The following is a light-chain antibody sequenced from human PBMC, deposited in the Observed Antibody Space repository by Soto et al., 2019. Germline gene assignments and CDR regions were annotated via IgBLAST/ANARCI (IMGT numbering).Light chain of an antibody. V-gene: IGKV3-15*01. CDR1: QSVSSS. CDR2: DAS. Sequence: IVMTQSPATLSVSPGDRATLSCRASQSVSSSLAWYQQIPGQAPRLLIYDASTRATGIPARFGGSGSGTEFTLTISSLQSEDFAVYYCQQYNNWPPLTFGGGTRWIS. CDR3: QQYNNWPPLT. J-gene: IGKJ4*01.